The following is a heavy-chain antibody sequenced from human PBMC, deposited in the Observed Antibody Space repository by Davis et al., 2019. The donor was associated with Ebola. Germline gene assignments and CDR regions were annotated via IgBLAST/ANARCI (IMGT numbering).Heavy chain of an antibody. D-gene: IGHD6-6*01. J-gene: IGHJ6*04. CDR2: INHSGST. CDR1: GGSFSGYY. Sequence: PSETLSLTCAVYGGSFSGYYWSWIRQPPGKGLEWIGEINHSGSTNYNPSLKSRVTISVDTSKNQFSLKLSSVTAADTAVYYCAREGEYSSSARRGYYYYGMDVWGKGTTVTVSS. CDR3: AREGEYSSSARRGYYYYGMDV. V-gene: IGHV4-34*01.